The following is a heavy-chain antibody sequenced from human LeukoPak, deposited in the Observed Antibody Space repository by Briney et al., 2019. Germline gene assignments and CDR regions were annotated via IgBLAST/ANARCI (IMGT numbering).Heavy chain of an antibody. Sequence: GGSLRLSCTASGFIFSNYAMHWVRQAPGKGLEWVTFIRYDGSNKYYAESVKGRFTISRDNLKNTLYLQMNSLRAEDTAVYYCAKAIHSSSSGVVDYWGQGTLVTVSS. D-gene: IGHD6-6*01. CDR3: AKAIHSSSSGVVDY. CDR1: GFIFSNYA. CDR2: IRYDGSNK. J-gene: IGHJ4*02. V-gene: IGHV3-30*02.